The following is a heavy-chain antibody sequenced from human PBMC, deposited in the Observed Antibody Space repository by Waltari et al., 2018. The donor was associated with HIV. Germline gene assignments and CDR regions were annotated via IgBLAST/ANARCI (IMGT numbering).Heavy chain of an antibody. V-gene: IGHV1-8*01. CDR3: ARGRNMIRGKYYYYYGMDV. J-gene: IGHJ6*02. CDR1: GYTFTSYD. Sequence: QVQLVQSGAEVKKPGASVKVSCKASGYTFTSYDINWVRQATGQGLEWMGWKNPNSGNTGDAQKFQGGVSMARNTSISTAYMELNSLRSEDTAVYYCARGRNMIRGKYYYYYGMDVWGQGTTVTVSS. D-gene: IGHD3-10*01. CDR2: KNPNSGNT.